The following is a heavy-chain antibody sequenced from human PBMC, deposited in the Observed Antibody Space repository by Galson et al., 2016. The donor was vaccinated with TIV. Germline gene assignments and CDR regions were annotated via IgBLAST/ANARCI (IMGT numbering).Heavy chain of an antibody. Sequence: SVKVSCKASGYTVTGYYMHWVRQAPGQGLEWMGWINPKNGDTNYAPKFQGRVTMTRDTSISTAYMEVSSLDFDDTAVYFCARDLSEVAGLIWGQGTLVTVSS. V-gene: IGHV1-2*02. D-gene: IGHD6-19*01. J-gene: IGHJ4*02. CDR2: INPKNGDT. CDR3: ARDLSEVAGLI. CDR1: GYTVTGYY.